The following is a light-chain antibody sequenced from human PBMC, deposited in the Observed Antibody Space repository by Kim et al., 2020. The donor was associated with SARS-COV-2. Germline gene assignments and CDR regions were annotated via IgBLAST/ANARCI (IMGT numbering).Light chain of an antibody. Sequence: CVGDRVTITCRVSQGISSYLNWCRQKPGKVPKLLIYSASNLQSGGPSRFSGSGSGTDFTLTSSSLQPEDVETYYGQRTYNAHTWRFGQGTKVDI. J-gene: IGKJ1*01. V-gene: IGKV1-27*01. CDR1: QGISSY. CDR2: SAS. CDR3: QRTYNAHTWR.